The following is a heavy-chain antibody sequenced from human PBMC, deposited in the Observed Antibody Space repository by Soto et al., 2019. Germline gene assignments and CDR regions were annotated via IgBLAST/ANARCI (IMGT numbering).Heavy chain of an antibody. Sequence: ASVKVSCKASGYTFTGYYMHWVRQAPGQGLEWMGWINPNSGGTNYAQKFQGWVTMTRDTSISTAYMELSRLRSDDTAVYYCAREKLRYFDWPSNAFDIWGQGTMVTVSS. CDR3: AREKLRYFDWPSNAFDI. V-gene: IGHV1-2*04. CDR1: GYTFTGYY. CDR2: INPNSGGT. D-gene: IGHD3-9*01. J-gene: IGHJ3*02.